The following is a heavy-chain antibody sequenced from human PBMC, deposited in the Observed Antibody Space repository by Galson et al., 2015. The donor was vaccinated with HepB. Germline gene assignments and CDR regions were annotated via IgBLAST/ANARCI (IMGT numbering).Heavy chain of an antibody. CDR2: IIPIFGTA. CDR3: ARDTSLGVNPNYYYGMDV. J-gene: IGHJ6*02. D-gene: IGHD2-2*01. Sequence: SVKVSCKASGGTFSSYAISWVRQAPGQGLEWMGGIIPIFGTANYAQKFQGRVTITADESTSTAYMELSSLRSEDTAVYYCARDTSLGVNPNYYYGMDVWGQGTTVTVSS. CDR1: GGTFSSYA. V-gene: IGHV1-69*13.